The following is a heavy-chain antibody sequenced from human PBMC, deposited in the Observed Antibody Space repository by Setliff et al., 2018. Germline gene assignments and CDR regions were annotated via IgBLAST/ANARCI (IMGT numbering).Heavy chain of an antibody. CDR3: ATDGPVLNGDYIS. Sequence: SETLSLTCSVSGASISTTYYYWDWIRQSPEKGLEWIGTIYQNGITYYNPYVKSRVTISVDKSKNQFPLSLRSVTAADTAAYYCATDGPVLNGDYISWGQGTLVTVSS. CDR2: IYQNGIT. J-gene: IGHJ5*02. CDR1: GASISTTYYY. D-gene: IGHD3-10*01. V-gene: IGHV4-39*06.